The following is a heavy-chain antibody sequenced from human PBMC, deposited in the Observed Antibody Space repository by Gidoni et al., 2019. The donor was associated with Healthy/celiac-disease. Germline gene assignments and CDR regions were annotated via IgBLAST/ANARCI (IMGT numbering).Heavy chain of an antibody. J-gene: IGHJ6*02. Sequence: FGDSISSYYWSWIRQPPGKGLEWIGYIYYSGSTNYNPSLKSRVTISVDTSKNQFSLKLSSVTAADTAVYYCARDGSSSWYDYYGMDVWGQGTTVTVSS. CDR2: IYYSGST. V-gene: IGHV4-59*01. CDR1: GDSISSYY. CDR3: ARDGSSSWYDYYGMDV. D-gene: IGHD6-13*01.